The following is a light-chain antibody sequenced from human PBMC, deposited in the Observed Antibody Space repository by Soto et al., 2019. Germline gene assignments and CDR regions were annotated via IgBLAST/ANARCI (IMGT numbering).Light chain of an antibody. J-gene: IGKJ2*01. CDR3: QQHNDWPLYT. CDR1: QSVNSN. Sequence: EIVMTQSPTIVSVSPGERATLSCRASQSVNSNLAWYQQKPGQAPRLLISGASTRAPGIAARFSGSGSGRNFTPSITGLQSADFAVYYCQQHNDWPLYTFGQGTKLEIK. V-gene: IGKV3-15*01. CDR2: GAS.